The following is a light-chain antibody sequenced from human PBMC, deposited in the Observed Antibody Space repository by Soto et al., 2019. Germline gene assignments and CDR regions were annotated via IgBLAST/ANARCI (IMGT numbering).Light chain of an antibody. CDR2: EVS. CDR1: SSDIGNYDF. V-gene: IGLV2-14*01. J-gene: IGLJ2*01. Sequence: QSVLTQPASVSGSPGQSITISCTGTSSDIGNYDFVSWYQQVPGTAPKAMIYEVSSRPSGVSNRFSGSESGNTDSLTISGLQAEDEAYYYCSSYTTSTSFILFGGGTQLTVL. CDR3: SSYTTSTSFIL.